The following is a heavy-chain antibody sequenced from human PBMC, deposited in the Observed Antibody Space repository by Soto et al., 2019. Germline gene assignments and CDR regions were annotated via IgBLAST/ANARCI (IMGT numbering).Heavy chain of an antibody. CDR3: ARDLEDATGLGY. V-gene: IGHV1-46*01. CDR1: GHTFTTFY. J-gene: IGHJ4*02. D-gene: IGHD1-1*01. CDR2: INPSGDST. Sequence: QVQLVQSGTEVKKPGASVKVSCKASGHTFTTFYMHWVRQAPGQGLEWMGIINPSGDSTTYPQKFQGRLTLTRDTSTSTVDMELTSLRSQDTAVYYCARDLEDATGLGYWGQGTLVSVSS.